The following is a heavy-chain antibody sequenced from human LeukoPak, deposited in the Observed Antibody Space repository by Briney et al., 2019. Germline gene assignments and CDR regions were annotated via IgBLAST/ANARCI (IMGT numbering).Heavy chain of an antibody. D-gene: IGHD2-8*01. CDR1: GGTFSSYA. CDR3: ARLSPLIPGCKGAFDI. V-gene: IGHV1-69*04. Sequence: SVKVSCKASGGTFSSYAISWVRQAPGQGLEWMGRIIPILGIANYAQKFQGRVTITADKSTSTAYMELSSLRSEDTAVYYCARLSPLIPGCKGAFDIWGQGTMVTVSS. CDR2: IIPILGIA. J-gene: IGHJ3*02.